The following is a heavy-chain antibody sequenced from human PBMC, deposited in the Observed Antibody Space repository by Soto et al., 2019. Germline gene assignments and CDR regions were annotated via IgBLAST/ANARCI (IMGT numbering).Heavy chain of an antibody. CDR3: AKVSGGAQQIAVAGQFED. V-gene: IGHV3-23*01. CDR1: GFTFSSYA. Sequence: VGSLRLSCAASGFTFSSYAMSWVRQAPGKGLEWVSAISGSGGSTYYADSVKGRFTISRDNSKNTLYLQMNSLRAEDTAVYYCAKVSGGAQQIAVAGQFEDWGQGTPVTV. CDR2: ISGSGGST. D-gene: IGHD6-13*01. J-gene: IGHJ4*02.